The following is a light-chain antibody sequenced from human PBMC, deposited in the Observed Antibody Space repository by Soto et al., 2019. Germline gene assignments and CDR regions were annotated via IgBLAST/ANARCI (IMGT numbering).Light chain of an antibody. V-gene: IGKV1-12*01. J-gene: IGKJ5*01. Sequence: DIQMTQSPSSVSASVGDRVTITCRASQGISKWIAWYQQKPGRAPKLLINTTSILQTGVPSRFTGSGFGTDFTLTISNLQPEDSATYYCQQANSFPITFGQGTQQDIK. CDR3: QQANSFPIT. CDR1: QGISKW. CDR2: TTS.